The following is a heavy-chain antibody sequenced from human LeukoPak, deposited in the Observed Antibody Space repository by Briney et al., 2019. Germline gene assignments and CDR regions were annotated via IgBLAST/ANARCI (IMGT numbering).Heavy chain of an antibody. D-gene: IGHD6-19*01. V-gene: IGHV4-30-4*08. CDR1: GGSISSGDYY. Sequence: SETLSLTCTVSGGSISSGDYYWSWIRQPPGKGREWIGYIYYSGSTYYNPSLKSRVTISVDTSKNQFSLKLSSVTAADTAVYYCARARIAVAGHDYWGQGTLVTVSS. CDR2: IYYSGST. CDR3: ARARIAVAGHDY. J-gene: IGHJ4*02.